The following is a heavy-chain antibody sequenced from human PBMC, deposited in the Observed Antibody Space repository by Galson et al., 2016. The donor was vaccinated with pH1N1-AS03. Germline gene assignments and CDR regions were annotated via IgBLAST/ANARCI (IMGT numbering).Heavy chain of an antibody. D-gene: IGHD6-25*01. CDR1: GFRFDDYA. CDR2: ISWNSNKI. CDR3: IKGGAASADFFDI. J-gene: IGHJ3*02. Sequence: SLRLSCAVSGFRFDDYAMHWVRQAPGKGLEWVSSISWNSNKIDYADSVKGRFPISRDSAKNSLNLQMNSLRAEDTALYYCIKGGAASADFFDIWGQGTMVTVSS. V-gene: IGHV3-9*01.